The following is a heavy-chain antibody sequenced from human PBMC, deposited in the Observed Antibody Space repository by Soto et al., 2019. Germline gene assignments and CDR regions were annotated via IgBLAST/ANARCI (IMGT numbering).Heavy chain of an antibody. D-gene: IGHD3-3*01. CDR3: ARDLRGDYDFWSGYYTGWMGYYYGMDV. V-gene: IGHV3-33*01. Sequence: GGSLRLSCAASGFTFSSYGMHWVRQAPGKGLEWVAVIWYDGSNKYYADSVKGRFTISRDNSKNTLYLQMNSLRAEDTAVYYCARDLRGDYDFWSGYYTGWMGYYYGMDVWDQVTTVTVAS. CDR2: IWYDGSNK. CDR1: GFTFSSYG. J-gene: IGHJ6*02.